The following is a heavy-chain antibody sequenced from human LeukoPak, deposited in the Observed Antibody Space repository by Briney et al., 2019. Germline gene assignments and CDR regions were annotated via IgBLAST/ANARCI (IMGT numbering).Heavy chain of an antibody. CDR1: GFTFSSYG. CDR2: ISYDGSNK. V-gene: IGHV3-30*18. CDR3: AKDEGSYSSGWYNGNFDY. J-gene: IGHJ4*02. Sequence: PGGSLRLSCAASGFTFSSYGMHWVRQAPGKGLEWVAVISYDGSNKYYADSVKGRFTISRDNSKNTLYLQMNSLRAEDTAVYYCAKDEGSYSSGWYNGNFDYWGQGTLVTVSS. D-gene: IGHD6-19*01.